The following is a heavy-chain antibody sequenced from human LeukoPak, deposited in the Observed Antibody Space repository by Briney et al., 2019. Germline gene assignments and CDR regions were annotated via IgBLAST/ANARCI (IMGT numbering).Heavy chain of an antibody. Sequence: PSETLSLTCTVSGGSTNKYYWSWVRQPPGKGLEWIGEVHLDGRTNYNPSLKSRLTISVDLSENHISLKLTSVTAADTAVYYCAREGGFFRPLDYSGQGTLVTVSS. CDR3: AREGGFFRPLDY. D-gene: IGHD3-3*01. CDR2: VHLDGRT. V-gene: IGHV4-59*12. J-gene: IGHJ4*02. CDR1: GGSTNKYY.